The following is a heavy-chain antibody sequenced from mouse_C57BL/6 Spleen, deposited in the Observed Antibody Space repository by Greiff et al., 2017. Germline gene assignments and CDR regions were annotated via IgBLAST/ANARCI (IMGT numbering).Heavy chain of an antibody. CDR2: IYPGDGDT. V-gene: IGHV1-82*01. CDR3: AGGAWDFDY. CDR1: GYAFSSSW. Sequence: QVQLPQSGPELVKPGASVTISCKASGYAFSSSWMNWVKQRPGKGLEWIGRIYPGDGDTNYNGKFKGKATLTADKSSSTAYMQLSSLTSEDSTFYFCAGGAWDFDYGGKGTLAQSPQ. J-gene: IGHJ2*01. D-gene: IGHD3-1*01.